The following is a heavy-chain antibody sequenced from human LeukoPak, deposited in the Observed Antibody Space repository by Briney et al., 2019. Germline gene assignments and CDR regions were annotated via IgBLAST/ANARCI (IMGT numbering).Heavy chain of an antibody. CDR2: INPSSGAT. V-gene: IGHV1-2*06. Sequence: ASVKVSCKASGYTFTSYDINWVRQATGQGLEWMGRINPSSGATHFAQNFQGRVTMTRDTSISTAYMELSRLTSDDTAVYYCARDRNLYSGSFASWGQGTLVTVSS. J-gene: IGHJ4*02. CDR1: GYTFTSYD. D-gene: IGHD1-26*01. CDR3: ARDRNLYSGSFAS.